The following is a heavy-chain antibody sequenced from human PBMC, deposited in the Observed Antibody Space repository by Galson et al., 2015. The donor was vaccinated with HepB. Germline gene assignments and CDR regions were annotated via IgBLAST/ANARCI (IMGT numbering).Heavy chain of an antibody. D-gene: IGHD2-2*01. CDR3: AKAGGYCSSTSCPADFDY. Sequence: SLRLSCAASGFTFSSYAMSWVRQAPGKGLEWVSAISGSGGSTYYADSVKGRFTISRDNSKNTLYLQMNSLRAEDTAVYYCAKAGGYCSSTSCPADFDYWGQGTLVTVSS. CDR1: GFTFSSYA. CDR2: ISGSGGST. J-gene: IGHJ4*02. V-gene: IGHV3-23*01.